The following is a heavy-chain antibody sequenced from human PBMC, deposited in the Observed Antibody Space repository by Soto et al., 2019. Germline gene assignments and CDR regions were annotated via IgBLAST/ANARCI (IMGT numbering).Heavy chain of an antibody. CDR2: INPDGSEK. CDR3: GRARIEL. J-gene: IGHJ2*01. CDR1: GFTFSNYW. V-gene: IGHV3-7*01. Sequence: EVQLVESGGGLVQPGGSLRLSCAASGFTFSNYWMTWVRQAPGKGLEWVANINPDGSEKYYVDSVKGRFTISRANVKNKLYLQMKSLRAEDTVLYSCGRARIELWGRGTLVTVSS.